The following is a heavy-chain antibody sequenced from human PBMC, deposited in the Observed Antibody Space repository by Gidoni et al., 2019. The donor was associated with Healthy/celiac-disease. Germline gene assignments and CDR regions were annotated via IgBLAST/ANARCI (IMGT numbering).Heavy chain of an antibody. D-gene: IGHD2-2*01. CDR3: ARVGEGYCSSTSCSKYYYYGMDV. Sequence: QVQLVQSGAEVNKPGSSVKFPCKASGATFTSYAIILLRQAPGQGLEWMGGIIPIFGTANYAQKFQGRVTITADESTSTAYMELSSLRSEDTAVYYCARVGEGYCSSTSCSKYYYYGMDVWGQGTTVTVSS. CDR2: IIPIFGTA. CDR1: GATFTSYA. V-gene: IGHV1-69*01. J-gene: IGHJ6*02.